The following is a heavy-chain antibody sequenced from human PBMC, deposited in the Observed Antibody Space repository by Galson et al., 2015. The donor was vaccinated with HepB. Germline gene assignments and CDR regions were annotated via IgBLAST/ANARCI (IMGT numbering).Heavy chain of an antibody. Sequence: SVKVSCKASGYTFTSYYMHWVRQAPGQGLEWMGVINPSGGSTSYAQKFQGRVTMTRDTSTSTVYMELSSLRSEDTAVYYCARDNTGNFEYSSSEFVGGGFDPWGQGTLVTVSS. V-gene: IGHV1-46*01. CDR3: ARDNTGNFEYSSSEFVGGGFDP. J-gene: IGHJ5*02. CDR1: GYTFTSYY. CDR2: INPSGGST. D-gene: IGHD6-6*01.